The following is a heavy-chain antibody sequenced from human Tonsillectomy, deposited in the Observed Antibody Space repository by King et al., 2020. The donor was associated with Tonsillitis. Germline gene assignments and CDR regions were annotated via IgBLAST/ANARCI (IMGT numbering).Heavy chain of an antibody. J-gene: IGHJ4*02. Sequence: VQLVESGGGVVQPGRSLRLSCAASGFTFSGYGMHWVRQAPGKGLEWVAIIWYDGSKEYYADSVKGRFTISRDNSKNTLELQMNSLRAEDTAVYYCARVRENYFDYWGQGTLVTVSS. D-gene: IGHD5-24*01. CDR1: GFTFSGYG. V-gene: IGHV3-33*08. CDR3: ARVRENYFDY. CDR2: IWYDGSKE.